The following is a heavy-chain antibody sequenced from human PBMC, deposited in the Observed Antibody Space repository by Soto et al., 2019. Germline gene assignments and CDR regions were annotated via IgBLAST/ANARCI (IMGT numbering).Heavy chain of an antibody. D-gene: IGHD3-22*01. CDR2: ISAYNGNT. V-gene: IGHV1-18*01. CDR3: ARDQVFEDSRGNLPGY. J-gene: IGHJ4*02. CDR1: GYTFTSYG. Sequence: QVQLVQSGAEVKKPGASVKVSCKASGYTFTSYGISWVRQAPGQGLEWMGWISAYNGNTNYAPKVQGRVTMTTDTSTSTAYMELRSLRSDDTAVYYCARDQVFEDSRGNLPGYWGQGTLVTVSS.